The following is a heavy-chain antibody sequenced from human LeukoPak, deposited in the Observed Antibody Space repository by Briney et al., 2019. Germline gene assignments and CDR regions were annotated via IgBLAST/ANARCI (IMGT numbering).Heavy chain of an antibody. J-gene: IGHJ4*02. CDR2: ISWNSGSI. CDR1: GFTFEDYG. Sequence: GRSLRLSCPASGFTFEDYGMDWVRQAPGKGLEWVSGISWNSGSIGYADSVKGRFTISRDNAKNSLYLQMNSLSAEDMALYYCAKGSGYSSGWSLGDFDYWGQGTLVTVSS. CDR3: AKGSGYSSGWSLGDFDY. D-gene: IGHD6-19*01. V-gene: IGHV3-9*03.